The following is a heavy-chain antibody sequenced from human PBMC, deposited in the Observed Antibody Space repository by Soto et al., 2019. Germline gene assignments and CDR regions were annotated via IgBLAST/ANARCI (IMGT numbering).Heavy chain of an antibody. CDR1: GGSISRSSYY. Sequence: SETLSLTCTVSGGSISRSSYYWGWIRQPPGKGLEWIGSIYYSGSTYYNPSLKSRVTISVDTSKNQFSPKLSSVTAADTAVYYCARRAMIYYYYYGMDVWGQGTTVTVSS. CDR3: ARRAMIYYYYYGMDV. CDR2: IYYSGST. V-gene: IGHV4-39*01. J-gene: IGHJ6*02. D-gene: IGHD3-16*01.